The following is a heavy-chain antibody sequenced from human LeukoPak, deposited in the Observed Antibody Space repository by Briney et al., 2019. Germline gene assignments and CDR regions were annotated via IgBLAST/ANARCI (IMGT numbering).Heavy chain of an antibody. CDR1: GFTFSSYS. D-gene: IGHD3-22*01. CDR3: ARDTYYDSSGYYYARGVSSLYYYYMDV. CDR2: ISSSSSTI. Sequence: GGSLRLSCAASGFTFSSYSMNWVRQAPGKGLEWVSYISSSSSTIYYADSVKGRFTISRDNAKNSLYLQMNSLRAEDTAVYYCARDTYYDSSGYYYARGVSSLYYYYMDVWGKGTTVTVSS. J-gene: IGHJ6*03. V-gene: IGHV3-48*01.